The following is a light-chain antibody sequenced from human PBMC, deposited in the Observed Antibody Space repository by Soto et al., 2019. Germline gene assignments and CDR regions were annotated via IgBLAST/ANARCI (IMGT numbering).Light chain of an antibody. Sequence: DIQMTQSPSSLSASVGDRVTITCRASQGISNYLAWYQEKPGKVHKLLIYAASTLQSGVPSRFSGSGSGADFSLTISRLQPEDVATYYCQKYNSASFTFGPGTKVDIK. J-gene: IGKJ3*01. CDR1: QGISNY. CDR2: AAS. V-gene: IGKV1-27*01. CDR3: QKYNSASFT.